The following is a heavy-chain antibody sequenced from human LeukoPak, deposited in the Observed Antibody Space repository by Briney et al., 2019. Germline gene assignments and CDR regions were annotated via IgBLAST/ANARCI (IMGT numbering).Heavy chain of an antibody. D-gene: IGHD3-10*01. V-gene: IGHV3-74*01. CDR2: INSDGSST. CDR1: GFTFSNYW. CDR3: AGSRGGPYYFDY. Sequence: QPGGSLRLSCAASGFTFSNYWMHWVRQAPGKGLVWVSRINSDGSSTTYADSVKGRFTISRDNAKNTLYLQMNSLRDEDTAVYYCAGSRGGPYYFDYWGQGTLVTVSS. J-gene: IGHJ4*02.